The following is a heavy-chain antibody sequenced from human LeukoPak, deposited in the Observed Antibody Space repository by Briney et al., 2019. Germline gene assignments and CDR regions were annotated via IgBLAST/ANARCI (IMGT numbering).Heavy chain of an antibody. D-gene: IGHD4-11*01. J-gene: IGHJ6*04. CDR3: AAMTTVTTLGLDV. CDR2: IINSGST. CDR1: GGSVYIGSYY. V-gene: IGHV4-61*02. Sequence: SETLSRTSTVSGGSVYIGSYYWRWIRQPAGKGLGWIERIINSGSTNNNPSRKSRVTLSVDTSKNQFSLKLNSVTAADTAVYYCAAMTTVTTLGLDVWGKGTAATVFS.